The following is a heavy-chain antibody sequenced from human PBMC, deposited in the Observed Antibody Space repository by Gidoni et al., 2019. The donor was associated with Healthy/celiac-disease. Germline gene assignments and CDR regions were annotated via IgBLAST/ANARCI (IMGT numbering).Heavy chain of an antibody. V-gene: IGHV3-23*01. Sequence: EVQLLESGGGLVQPGGSLRLSCAASGFPSSSYAMSWVRQAPGKGLEWVSAISGSGGSTYYADSVKGRFTISRDNSKNTLYLQMNSLRAEDTAVYYCAKGGLRKEYYFDYWGQGTLVTVSS. J-gene: IGHJ4*02. D-gene: IGHD4-17*01. CDR3: AKGGLRKEYYFDY. CDR1: GFPSSSYA. CDR2: ISGSGGST.